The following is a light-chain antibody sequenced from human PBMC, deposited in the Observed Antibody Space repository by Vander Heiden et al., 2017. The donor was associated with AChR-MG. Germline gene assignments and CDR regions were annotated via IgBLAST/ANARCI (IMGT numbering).Light chain of an antibody. V-gene: IGKV3-15*01. CDR3: QQYNNWPPNT. CDR2: GAS. Sequence: EIVMTQSPVTLSVSPGERATLSCRASQRVSSNLAWYQQKPGQAPRLLIYGASSRATGIPARFSGSGSGTEFTLTISSLQSEDFAVYYCQQYNNWPPNTFGQGTKLEIK. CDR1: QRVSSN. J-gene: IGKJ2*01.